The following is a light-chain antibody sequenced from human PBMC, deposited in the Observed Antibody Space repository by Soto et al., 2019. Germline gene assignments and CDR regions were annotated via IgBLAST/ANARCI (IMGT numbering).Light chain of an antibody. CDR2: GAS. V-gene: IGKV3-20*01. CDR3: QQYGTSRPWA. Sequence: EIVLTQSPGTLSLSPGERVTLSCRASQSISSYYLAWYQQKPGQAPRLLIHGASSRATGIPDRFSGSGSGTDFTLTISRLEPEDFAVYYCQQYGTSRPWAFGQGTKVEIK. J-gene: IGKJ1*01. CDR1: QSISSYY.